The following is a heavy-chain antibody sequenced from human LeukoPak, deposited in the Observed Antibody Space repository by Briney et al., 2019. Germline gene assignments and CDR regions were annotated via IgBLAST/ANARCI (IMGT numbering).Heavy chain of an antibody. CDR1: GFTFSSYA. V-gene: IGHV3-30-3*01. CDR3: ARDEFRPGEVVVIIY. Sequence: GRSLRLSCAASGFTFSSYAMHWVRQAPGKGLEWVAVISYDGSNKYYADSVKGRFTISRDNSKNTLYLRMNSLRAEDTAVYYCARDEFRPGEVVVIIYWGQGTLVTVSS. CDR2: ISYDGSNK. J-gene: IGHJ4*02. D-gene: IGHD3-22*01.